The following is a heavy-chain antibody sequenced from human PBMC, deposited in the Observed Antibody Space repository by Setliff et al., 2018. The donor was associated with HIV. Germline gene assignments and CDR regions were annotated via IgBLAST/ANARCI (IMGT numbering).Heavy chain of an antibody. CDR2: IYYSGST. J-gene: IGHJ4*02. D-gene: IGHD6-19*01. CDR1: AGSIGSSTYY. V-gene: IGHV4-39*01. Sequence: SETLSLTCTVSAGSIGSSTYYWAWIRQPPGKGLEWIGTIYYSGSTYYNPSLRSRATISVDTSKNQFSLKLSSVTAADTAMYYCIIAYSSGWLAPMGFDSRGQGTLVTVSS. CDR3: IIAYSSGWLAPMGFDS.